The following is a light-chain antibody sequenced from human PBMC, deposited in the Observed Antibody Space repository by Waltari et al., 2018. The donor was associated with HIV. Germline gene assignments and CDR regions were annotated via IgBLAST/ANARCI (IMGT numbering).Light chain of an antibody. CDR3: ATWDDSLNGWV. Sequence: QSVLTQPPSASGTPGQRVTISCSGSSSNIGSNTVSWYHQVPGTAPKVLIESNDARPSGVPDRFSGSKSGTSASLAISGLQSEDEADYYCATWDDSLNGWVFGGGTKVTVL. CDR1: SSNIGSNT. J-gene: IGLJ3*02. CDR2: SND. V-gene: IGLV1-44*01.